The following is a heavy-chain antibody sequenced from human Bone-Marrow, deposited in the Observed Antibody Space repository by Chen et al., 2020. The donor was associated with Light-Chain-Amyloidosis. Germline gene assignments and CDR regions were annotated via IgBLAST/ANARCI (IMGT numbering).Heavy chain of an antibody. J-gene: IGHJ4*02. CDR3: AKDRKGYPDYFDY. CDR2: SSGSGGST. D-gene: IGHD5-12*01. CDR1: GFTFSSYA. V-gene: IGHV3-23*01. Sequence: EVQLLESGGGLVQPGGSLRLSCAASGFTFSSYAMSWVRQAPGKGLEWVSASSGSGGSTYYADSVKGRFTISRDNSKNTLYLQMNSLRAEDTAVYYCAKDRKGYPDYFDYWGQGTLVTVSS.